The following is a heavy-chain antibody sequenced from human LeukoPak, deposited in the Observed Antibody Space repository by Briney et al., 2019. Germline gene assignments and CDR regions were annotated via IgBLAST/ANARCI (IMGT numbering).Heavy chain of an antibody. V-gene: IGHV3-9*01. CDR3: AKDIRGGGGYYGSGKGLYYYYYGMDV. CDR2: ISWNSGSI. Sequence: GGSLRLSCAASGFTFDDYATHWVRQAPGKGLEWVSGISWNSGSIGYADSVKGRFTISRDNAKNSLYLQMNSLRAEDTALYYCAKDIRGGGGYYGSGKGLYYYYYGMDVWGQGTTVTVSS. D-gene: IGHD3-10*01. J-gene: IGHJ6*02. CDR1: GFTFDDYA.